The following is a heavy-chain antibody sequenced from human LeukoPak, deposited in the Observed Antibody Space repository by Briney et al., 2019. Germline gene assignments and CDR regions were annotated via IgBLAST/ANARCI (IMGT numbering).Heavy chain of an antibody. V-gene: IGHV3-20*04. D-gene: IGHD2-15*01. Sequence: GGSLRLSCVVSGFTFDDYGMRWVRQAPGKGLEWIPGLNWSGGSTGYADSVKGRFTISRDNAKNSLYLQMNSLRAEDTALYYCARWRYCSGGSCDPKTKYYFDYWGQGTLVTVSS. CDR1: GFTFDDYG. CDR2: LNWSGGST. CDR3: ARWRYCSGGSCDPKTKYYFDY. J-gene: IGHJ4*02.